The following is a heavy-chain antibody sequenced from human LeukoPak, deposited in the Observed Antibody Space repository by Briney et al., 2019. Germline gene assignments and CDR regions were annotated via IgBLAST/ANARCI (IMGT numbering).Heavy chain of an antibody. CDR2: IYHNGDT. D-gene: IGHD3-10*01. CDR3: ARDGYGPTDF. CDR1: GGSFSGPY. J-gene: IGHJ4*02. Sequence: SETLSLTCTVSGGSFSGPYLSWIRQTPGKGLEWIGYIYHNGDTRYNPSLKSRVTMSVDTSKNQFSLKLNSVTPADTAVYYCARDGYGPTDFWGKGSLVTVSS. V-gene: IGHV4-59*11.